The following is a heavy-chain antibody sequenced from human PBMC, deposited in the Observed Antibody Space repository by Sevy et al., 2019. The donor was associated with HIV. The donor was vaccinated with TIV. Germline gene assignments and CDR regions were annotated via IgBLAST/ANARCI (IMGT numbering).Heavy chain of an antibody. CDR2: IKQDESEK. CDR3: ARDPPTYSYGTFDY. CDR1: GFSFSNYW. J-gene: IGHJ4*02. Sequence: GGSLRLSCAASGFSFSNYWMHWVRQAPGKGLEWVANIKQDESEKYYVASVKGRFTISRDNAKNSLYLQMNSLRAEDTAVYYCARDPPTYSYGTFDYWGQGTLVTVSS. V-gene: IGHV3-7*01. D-gene: IGHD5-18*01.